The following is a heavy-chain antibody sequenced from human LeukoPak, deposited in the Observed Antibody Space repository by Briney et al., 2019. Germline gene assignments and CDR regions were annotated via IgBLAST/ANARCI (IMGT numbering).Heavy chain of an antibody. D-gene: IGHD6-6*01. V-gene: IGHV4-59*01. J-gene: IGHJ6*02. CDR3: ARDCPIKGIAARPQGYYYGMDV. Sequence: SETLSLTCTVSGGSISSYYWSWIRQPSGKGLEWIGYIYYSGSTNYNPSLKSRVTISVDTSKNQFSLKLSSVTAADTAVYYCARDCPIKGIAARPQGYYYGMDVWGQGTTVTVSS. CDR1: GGSISSYY. CDR2: IYYSGST.